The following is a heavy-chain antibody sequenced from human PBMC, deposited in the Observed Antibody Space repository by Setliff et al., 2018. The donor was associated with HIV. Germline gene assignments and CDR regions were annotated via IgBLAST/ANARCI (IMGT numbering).Heavy chain of an antibody. CDR2: IYPGDSNT. J-gene: IGHJ6*03. Sequence: PGESLKISCKGSGYSFISYWIGWVRQMPGKGLEWMGIIYPGDSNTKYSPSFQGQVTLSVDKSISAVYLQWDSLKASDSAIYYCARAPRSPLRWRDNLLSSSSFFMDVWGKGTTVTVSS. V-gene: IGHV5-51*01. CDR3: ARAPRSPLRWRDNLLSSSSFFMDV. D-gene: IGHD2-21*01. CDR1: GYSFISYW.